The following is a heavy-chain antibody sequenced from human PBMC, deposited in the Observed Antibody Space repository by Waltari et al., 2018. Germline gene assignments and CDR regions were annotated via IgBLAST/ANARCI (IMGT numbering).Heavy chain of an antibody. J-gene: IGHJ5*02. V-gene: IGHV4-4*02. CDR3: ARVDSSGWEGNWFDP. Sequence: QVQLQESGPGLVKPSGTLSLTCAVSGGSISSSNWWSWVRQPPGKGLEWIGEIYHSGGTSTTPALKGRVPISVDKSKNQFSLKLSSVTSADTAVYYWARVDSSGWEGNWFDPWGQGTLVTVSS. D-gene: IGHD6-19*01. CDR2: IYHSGGT. CDR1: GGSISSSNW.